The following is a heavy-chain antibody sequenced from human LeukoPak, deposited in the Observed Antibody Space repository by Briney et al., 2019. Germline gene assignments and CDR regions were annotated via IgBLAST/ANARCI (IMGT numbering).Heavy chain of an antibody. J-gene: IGHJ4*02. CDR3: ARDHGDYSGKDY. CDR1: GFIFSSYG. Sequence: PGGSLRLSCAASGFIFSSYGMHWVRQAPGKGLEWVAVTWYDGSNKYYADAVKGRLTISRDNSKNTLYLQMNSLRAEDTAVYFCARDHGDYSGKDYWGQGTLVTVSS. CDR2: TWYDGSNK. D-gene: IGHD4-17*01. V-gene: IGHV3-33*01.